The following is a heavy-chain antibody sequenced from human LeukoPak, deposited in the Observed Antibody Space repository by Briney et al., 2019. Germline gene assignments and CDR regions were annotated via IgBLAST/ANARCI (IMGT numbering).Heavy chain of an antibody. CDR3: AREFKSGYGMWA. V-gene: IGHV3-21*01. CDR1: GLTFSGYS. D-gene: IGHD5-18*01. Sequence: GGSLRLSCAASGLTFSGYSMNWVRQAPGKGLEWVSSITSSSDYIYYADSVKGRFTISRDNAENSLHLQMNSLRAEDTAVYYCAREFKSGYGMWAWGQGTLVTVSS. CDR2: ITSSSDYI. J-gene: IGHJ5*02.